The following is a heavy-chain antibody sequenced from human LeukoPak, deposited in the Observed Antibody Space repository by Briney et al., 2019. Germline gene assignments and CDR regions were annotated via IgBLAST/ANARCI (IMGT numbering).Heavy chain of an antibody. V-gene: IGHV3-11*04. D-gene: IGHD4-17*01. Sequence: GGSLRLSCAASRFTFTDHFMSRIRQPPGKGLEYVSYISSSGSDTYYSDSVKGRFTVSRDNAKNSLFLQMTSLRAEDTAVYYCATAPTEDGDGSSPGYWGQGTLVTVSS. J-gene: IGHJ4*02. CDR3: ATAPTEDGDGSSPGY. CDR2: ISSSGSDT. CDR1: RFTFTDHF.